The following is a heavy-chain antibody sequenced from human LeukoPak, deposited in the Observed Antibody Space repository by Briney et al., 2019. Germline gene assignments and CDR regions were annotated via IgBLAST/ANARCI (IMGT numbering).Heavy chain of an antibody. D-gene: IGHD6-19*01. CDR3: SRSPMAVPGVY. CDR1: GFTFSSYW. CDR2: TNSDGSST. J-gene: IGHJ4*02. V-gene: IGHV3-74*01. Sequence: PGGSLRLSCAASGFTFSSYWMHWVRQAPGKGLVWVSRTNSDGSSTTYADSVKGRFTISRDNAKNTLYLQMNSLRAEDTAVYYCSRSPMAVPGVYWGQGTLVTVSS.